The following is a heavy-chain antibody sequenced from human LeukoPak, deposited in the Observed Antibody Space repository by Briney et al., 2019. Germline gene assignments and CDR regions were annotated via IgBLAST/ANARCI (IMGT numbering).Heavy chain of an antibody. D-gene: IGHD2-21*01. CDR3: ARVAEIVGPTVDR. CDR1: GYTFTSYA. V-gene: IGHV1-2*02. Sequence: ASVKVSCKASGYTFTSYAMNWVRQAPGQGLEWMGWINPNSGGTNYAQKFQGRVTMTRDTSISTAYMELSRLRSDDTAVYYCARVAEIVGPTVDRWGQGTLVTVSS. CDR2: INPNSGGT. J-gene: IGHJ5*02.